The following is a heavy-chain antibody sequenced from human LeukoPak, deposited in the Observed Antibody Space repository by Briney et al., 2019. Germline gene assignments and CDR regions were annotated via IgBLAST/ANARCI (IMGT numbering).Heavy chain of an antibody. CDR2: ISGSGGST. Sequence: GGSLRLSCAVSGFTFSSYAMSWVRQAPGKGLEWVSAISGSGGSTYYADSVKGRFTISRDNSKNTLYLQMNSLRAEDTAVYYCARDPYIVVVPGYFDYWGQGTLVTVSS. CDR3: ARDPYIVVVPGYFDY. J-gene: IGHJ4*02. CDR1: GFTFSSYA. D-gene: IGHD2-2*01. V-gene: IGHV3-23*01.